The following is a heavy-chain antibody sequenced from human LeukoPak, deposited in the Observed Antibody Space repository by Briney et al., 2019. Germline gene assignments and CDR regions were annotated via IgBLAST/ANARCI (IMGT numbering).Heavy chain of an antibody. D-gene: IGHD3-3*01. CDR2: INPNSGGT. Sequence: GASVKVSCKASGYTFTGYYMHWVRQAPGQGLEWMGWINPNSGGTNYAQKFQGRVTMTRDTSISTAYMELSRLRSGDTAVYYCARDLHTIFGVTNWFDPWGQGTLVTVSS. J-gene: IGHJ5*02. CDR1: GYTFTGYY. V-gene: IGHV1-2*02. CDR3: ARDLHTIFGVTNWFDP.